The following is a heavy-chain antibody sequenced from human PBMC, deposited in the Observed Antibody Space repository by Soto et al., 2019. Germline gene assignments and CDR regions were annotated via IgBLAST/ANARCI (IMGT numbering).Heavy chain of an antibody. J-gene: IGHJ3*02. V-gene: IGHV1-46*01. CDR2: INPSGGST. CDR1: GYTFTSYY. CDR3: ARDLTTVTRDAFDI. D-gene: IGHD4-17*01. Sequence: QVQLVQSGAEVKKPGASVKVSCKASGYTFTSYYMHWVRQAPGQGLEWRGIINPSGGSTSYAQKLQGRVTMTRDTSTSTVYVALSSLRSEDTAVYYCARDLTTVTRDAFDIWGQGTMVTVSS.